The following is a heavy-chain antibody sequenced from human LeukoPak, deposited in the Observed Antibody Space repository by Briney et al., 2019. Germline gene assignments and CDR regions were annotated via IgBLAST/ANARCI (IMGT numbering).Heavy chain of an antibody. V-gene: IGHV3-21*01. D-gene: IGHD1-26*01. J-gene: IGHJ4*02. CDR1: GFTFSTYS. CDR2: ISDDSNYI. Sequence: GGSLRLSCAASGFTFSTYSGNWIRQAPGKGLEWVSSISDDSNYIFYADSVKGRFTISRDNAKNSLYLQMNSLPAEDSAVYYCASRRGSNRPFDYWGQGPLVTVSS. CDR3: ASRRGSNRPFDY.